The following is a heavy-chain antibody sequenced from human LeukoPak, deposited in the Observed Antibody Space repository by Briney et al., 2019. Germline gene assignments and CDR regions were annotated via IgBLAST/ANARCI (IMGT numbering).Heavy chain of an antibody. J-gene: IGHJ4*02. CDR1: GGSISGYY. Sequence: PSETLSLTCSVSGGSISGYYWSWIRQPPGKGLEWIGYIYHSGSTNYNPSLKSRVTISVDTSNNQFSLKLSSVTAADTAVYYCARRYCTNGVCYLVYWGQGTLVTVSS. CDR3: ARRYCTNGVCYLVY. D-gene: IGHD2-8*01. V-gene: IGHV4-59*12. CDR2: IYHSGST.